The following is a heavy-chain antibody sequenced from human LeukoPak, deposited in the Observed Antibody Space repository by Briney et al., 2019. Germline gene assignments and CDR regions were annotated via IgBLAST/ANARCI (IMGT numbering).Heavy chain of an antibody. D-gene: IGHD6-19*01. J-gene: IGHJ4*02. V-gene: IGHV3-7*01. CDR2: IKQDGSEK. CDR3: ARRLAVAGSFDY. CDR1: GSTFSSYW. Sequence: GGSLRLSCAASGSTFSSYWMSWVRQAPGKGLEWVANIKQDGSEKYYVDSVKGRFTISRDNAKNSLYLQMNSLRAEDTAVYYCARRLAVAGSFDYWGQGTLATVSS.